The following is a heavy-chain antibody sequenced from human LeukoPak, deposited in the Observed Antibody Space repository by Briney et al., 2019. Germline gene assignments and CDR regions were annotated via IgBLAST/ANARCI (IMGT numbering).Heavy chain of an antibody. CDR2: IYSGGST. Sequence: GGSLRLSCAASGFTFRSYAMSWVRQAPGKGLEWVSVIYSGGSTYYADSVKGRFTISRDKSKNTLYLQMNSLRVEDTAVYYCTRDPSDDPSFDYWGQGTLVTVSS. J-gene: IGHJ4*02. CDR3: TRDPSDDPSFDY. CDR1: GFTFRSYA. V-gene: IGHV3-23*03. D-gene: IGHD3-16*01.